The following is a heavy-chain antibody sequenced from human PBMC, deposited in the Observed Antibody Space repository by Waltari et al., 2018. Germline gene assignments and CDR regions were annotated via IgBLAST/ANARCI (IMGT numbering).Heavy chain of an antibody. CDR1: GYSFTTYG. D-gene: IGHD6-13*01. CDR2: LNTYTGTT. CDR3: ARVIADGGVDY. V-gene: IGHV1-18*01. J-gene: IGHJ4*02. Sequence: QVQLVQSGVEVKKPGASVKVSCQASGYSFTTYGISWVRQAPGQGLEGMGWLNTYTGTTKSAQMFQGRVTMTTATSSSTAFMELRSLRSDDTAVYYCARVIADGGVDYWGQGTLVTVSS.